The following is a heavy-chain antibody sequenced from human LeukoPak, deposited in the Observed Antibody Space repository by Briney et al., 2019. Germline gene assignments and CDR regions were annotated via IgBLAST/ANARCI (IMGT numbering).Heavy chain of an antibody. Sequence: GGSLRLSCATSGFTFSNAWMNWVREAPGKGLEWVGRIRSNSDGGTIDYAAPVKGRFALSRDDSKNTLYLQMNSLQTEDTAVYYCATDFYDTTWGQGTLVTVSS. CDR2: IRSNSDGGTI. CDR3: ATDFYDTT. D-gene: IGHD3-22*01. CDR1: GFTFSNAW. J-gene: IGHJ5*02. V-gene: IGHV3-15*07.